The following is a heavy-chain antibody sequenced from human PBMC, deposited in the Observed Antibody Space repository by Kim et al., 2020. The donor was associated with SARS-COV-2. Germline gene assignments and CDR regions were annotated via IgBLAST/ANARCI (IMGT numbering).Heavy chain of an antibody. CDR2: ISSSGTI. V-gene: IGHV3-48*02. Sequence: GGSLRLSCAASGFSFSTYSMDWVRQAPGKGPEWVSYISSSGTIQYADSVKDRFTISRDNAKNSLFLQMNSLRDEDTAVYYCARELPFHYFDYLGQGVLVT. CDR1: GFSFSTYS. CDR3: ARELPFHYFDY. J-gene: IGHJ4*02. D-gene: IGHD2-21*01.